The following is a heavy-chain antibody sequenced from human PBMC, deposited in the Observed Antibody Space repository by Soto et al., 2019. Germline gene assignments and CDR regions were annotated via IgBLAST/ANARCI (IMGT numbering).Heavy chain of an antibody. J-gene: IGHJ4*02. D-gene: IGHD3-22*01. CDR1: GFTFSSYA. Sequence: PGGSLRLSCAASGFTFSSYAMSWVRQAPGKGLEWVSAISGSGGSTYYADSVKGRFTISRDNSKNTLYLQMNSLRAEDTAVYYCAKDLLTYYYDSSGSAYYFDYWGQGTLVTVSS. CDR3: AKDLLTYYYDSSGSAYYFDY. V-gene: IGHV3-23*01. CDR2: ISGSGGST.